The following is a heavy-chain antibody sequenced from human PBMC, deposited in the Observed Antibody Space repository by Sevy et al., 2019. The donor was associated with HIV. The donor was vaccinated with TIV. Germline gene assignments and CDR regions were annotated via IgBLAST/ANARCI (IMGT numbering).Heavy chain of an antibody. J-gene: IGHJ5*02. CDR1: GYTXTGYY. CDR3: ARGRPDYGDYXFDX. Sequence: ASVKVSCKASGYTXTGYYMHWVRQAPGQGLEWMGWINPNSGGTNYAQKFQGRVTMTRDTSISTAYMELSRLRSDDTAVYYCARGRPDYGDYXFDXWGQGTLVTVSS. CDR2: INPNSGGT. D-gene: IGHD4-17*01. V-gene: IGHV1-2*02.